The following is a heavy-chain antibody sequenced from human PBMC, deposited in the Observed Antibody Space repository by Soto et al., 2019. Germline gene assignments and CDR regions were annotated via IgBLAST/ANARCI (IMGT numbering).Heavy chain of an antibody. D-gene: IGHD1-7*01. CDR2: ISGSGGST. V-gene: IGHV3-23*01. CDR1: GFTFSSYG. J-gene: IGHJ4*02. Sequence: EVQLLESGGGLVQPGGSLRLSCAASGFTFSSYGMSWVRQAPGKGLEWVSAISGSGGSTYYADSVKGRFTITRDNSKNTLYLQMNSLRAEDTAVYYCAKGTLGNYPLDDYWCQGTLVTVSS. CDR3: AKGTLGNYPLDDY.